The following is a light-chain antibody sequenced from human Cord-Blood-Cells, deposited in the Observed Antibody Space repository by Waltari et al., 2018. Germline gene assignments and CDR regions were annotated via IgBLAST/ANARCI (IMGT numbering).Light chain of an antibody. CDR2: AAS. CDR1: PGISSY. V-gene: IGKV1-9*01. J-gene: IGKJ4*01. Sequence: IQLTQSPSSLSASVGDRVTITCRASPGISSYLAWYQQKPGKAPKLLIYAASTLQSWVPSRFSGSGSGTDFTLTISSLQPEDFATYYCQQLNSYPLTFGGGTKVEIK. CDR3: QQLNSYPLT.